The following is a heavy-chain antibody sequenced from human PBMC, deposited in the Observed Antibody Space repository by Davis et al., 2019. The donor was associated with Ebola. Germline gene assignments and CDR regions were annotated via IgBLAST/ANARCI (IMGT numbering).Heavy chain of an antibody. D-gene: IGHD2-8*01. CDR3: ARSSGYCTNGVCYGYYYGMDV. CDR1: GFTFNNAW. J-gene: IGHJ6*04. CDR2: ISSSSTNI. V-gene: IGHV3-48*01. Sequence: GESLKISCAASGFTFNNAWMSWVRQAPGKGLEWISYISSSSTNIYYADSVKGRFTISRDNSKNTLYLQMNSLRAEDTAVYYCARSSGYCTNGVCYGYYYGMDVWGKGTTVTVSS.